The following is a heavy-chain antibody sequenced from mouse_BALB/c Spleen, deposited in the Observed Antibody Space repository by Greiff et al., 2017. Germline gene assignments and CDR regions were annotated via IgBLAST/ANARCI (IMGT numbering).Heavy chain of an antibody. D-gene: IGHD2-3*01. Sequence: QVQLKQSGAELAKPGASVKMSCKASGYTFTSYWMHWVKQRPGQGLEWIGYINPSTGYTEYNQKFKDKATLTADKSSSTAYMQLSSLTSEDSAVYYCARSDGYHVWGAGTTLTVSS. CDR2: INPSTGYT. CDR3: ARSDGYHV. J-gene: IGHJ1*01. CDR1: GYTFTSYW. V-gene: IGHV1-7*01.